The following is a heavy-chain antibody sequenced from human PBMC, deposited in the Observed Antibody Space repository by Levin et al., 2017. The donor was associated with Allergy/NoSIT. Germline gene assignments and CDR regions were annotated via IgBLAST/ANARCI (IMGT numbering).Heavy chain of an antibody. CDR3: ANVPWVGPTV. Sequence: PGGSLRLSCVASGFTFNRYDMNWVRQAPGKGLDWVSGINAGGRTFYADSVRGRFTISRDNSKNTVYLQMNSLRAEDTALYYCANVPWVGPTVWGQGALVTVSS. D-gene: IGHD2-15*01. CDR2: INAGGRT. J-gene: IGHJ4*02. V-gene: IGHV3-23*01. CDR1: GFTFNRYD.